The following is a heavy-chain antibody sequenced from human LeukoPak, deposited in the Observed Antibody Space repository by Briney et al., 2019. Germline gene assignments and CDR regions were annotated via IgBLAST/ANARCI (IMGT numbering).Heavy chain of an antibody. CDR2: INHSGST. D-gene: IGHD2-8*01. CDR1: GGSFSAYY. CDR3: ARGLVLMVYAIGFDY. Sequence: SETLSLTCAVYGGSFSAYYWSWIRQPPGKGLEWIGEINHSGSTNYNPSLKSRVTISVDTSKNQFSLKLSSVTAADTAVYYCARGLVLMVYAIGFDYWGQGTLVTVSS. V-gene: IGHV4-34*01. J-gene: IGHJ4*02.